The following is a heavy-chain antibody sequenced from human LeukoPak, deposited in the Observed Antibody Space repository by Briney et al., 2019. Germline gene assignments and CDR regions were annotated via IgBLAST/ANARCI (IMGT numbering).Heavy chain of an antibody. D-gene: IGHD2-15*01. J-gene: IGHJ4*02. Sequence: GASLRLSCAASGFTFSSYAMSWVRQAPGKGLEWVSAISGSGGSTCYADSVKGRFTISRDNSKNTLYLQMNSLRAEDTAVYYCARTGSSYSYDYWGQGTLVTVSS. CDR1: GFTFSSYA. V-gene: IGHV3-23*01. CDR3: ARTGSSYSYDY. CDR2: ISGSGGST.